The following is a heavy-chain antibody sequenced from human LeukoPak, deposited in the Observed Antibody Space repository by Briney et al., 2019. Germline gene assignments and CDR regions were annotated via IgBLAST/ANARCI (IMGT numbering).Heavy chain of an antibody. CDR1: GFTFSNYW. Sequence: GGSLRLSCAASGFTFSNYWMHWVRQAPGKGLEWVANIKQDGSEIYYVGSVKGRFTISRDNAKNSLYPQMNSLRAEDTAVYYCARAMDVWGQGTTVTVSS. J-gene: IGHJ6*02. CDR3: ARAMDV. CDR2: IKQDGSEI. V-gene: IGHV3-7*01.